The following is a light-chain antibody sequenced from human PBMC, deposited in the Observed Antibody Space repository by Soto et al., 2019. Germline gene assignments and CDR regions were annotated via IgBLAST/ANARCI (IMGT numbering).Light chain of an antibody. CDR2: GTS. Sequence: ENVLTQSPGTLSLSPGERATLSCRARQTLRDTYLTWFQQKPGQAPRLLIYGTSYRATGIPDRFSGSGSGTDFTLTINKVEPEDFAVYYCQQYGSSPYTFGQGTKLEIK. CDR1: QTLRDTY. J-gene: IGKJ2*01. CDR3: QQYGSSPYT. V-gene: IGKV3-20*01.